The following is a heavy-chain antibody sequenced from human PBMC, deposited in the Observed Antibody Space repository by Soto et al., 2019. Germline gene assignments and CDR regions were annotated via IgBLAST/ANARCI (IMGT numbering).Heavy chain of an antibody. CDR3: ARHRGPAPVY. CDR1: GGAIIGYY. Sequence: SETLSLTCTVSGGAIIGYYCTFTRQPPGKGLEWVGSLFYGGTTDYNPSLKSRLTMSLDTSKNHFSLKLRSVTAADTAVYYCARHRGPAPVYWGQGTLVTVSS. D-gene: IGHD3-10*01. V-gene: IGHV4-39*01. J-gene: IGHJ4*02. CDR2: LFYGGTT.